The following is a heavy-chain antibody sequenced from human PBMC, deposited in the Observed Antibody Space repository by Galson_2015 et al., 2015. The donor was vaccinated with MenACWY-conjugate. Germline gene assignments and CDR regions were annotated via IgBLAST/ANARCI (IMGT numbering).Heavy chain of an antibody. J-gene: IGHJ3*02. CDR3: ARDRTFDILTGYYWFDAFDI. CDR2: IRGDGTVK. Sequence: SLRLSCATSGFTFSSYWVTWVRQAPGKGLEWVANIRGDGTVKHYLDSVEGRFTVSRDNAQQSVFLQMNSLRADDTAVYYCARDRTFDILTGYYWFDAFDIWGQGTMVTVSS. D-gene: IGHD3-9*01. V-gene: IGHV3-7*03. CDR1: GFTFSSYW.